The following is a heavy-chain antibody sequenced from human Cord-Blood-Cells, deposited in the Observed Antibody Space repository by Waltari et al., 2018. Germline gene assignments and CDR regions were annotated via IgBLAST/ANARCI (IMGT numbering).Heavy chain of an antibody. CDR2: INHSGST. D-gene: IGHD2-15*01. V-gene: IGHV4-34*01. CDR1: GGSFSGYY. J-gene: IGHJ4*02. CDR3: ARGWGPDCSGGSCFDAVFDY. Sequence: QVQLQQWGAGLLKPSETLSLTCAVYGGSFSGYYWSWIRQPPGKGLEWIGEINHSGSTNYSPSLKSRVTISVDTSKNQFSLKLSSVTAADTAVYYCARGWGPDCSGGSCFDAVFDYWGQGTLVTVSS.